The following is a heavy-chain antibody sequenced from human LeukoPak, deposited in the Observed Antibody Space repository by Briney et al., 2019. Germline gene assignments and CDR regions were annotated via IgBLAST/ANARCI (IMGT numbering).Heavy chain of an antibody. D-gene: IGHD3-22*01. Sequence: GGSLRLSCAASGFTFSSYAMHWVRQAPGKGLEWVAVISYDGSNKYYADSVKGRFTISRDNSKNTLYLQMNSLRAEDTAVYYCANPDYYDSSGYYWSIWGQGTMVTVSS. CDR3: ANPDYYDSSGYYWSI. J-gene: IGHJ3*02. CDR2: ISYDGSNK. V-gene: IGHV3-30-3*01. CDR1: GFTFSSYA.